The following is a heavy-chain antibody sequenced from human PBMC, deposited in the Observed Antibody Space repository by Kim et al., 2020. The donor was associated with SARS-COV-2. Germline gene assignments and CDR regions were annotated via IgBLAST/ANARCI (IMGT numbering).Heavy chain of an antibody. CDR2: ISYDGSNK. CDR1: GFTFSSYG. V-gene: IGHV3-33*05. D-gene: IGHD3-10*01. Sequence: GGSLRLSCAASGFTFSSYGMHWVRQAPGKGLEWVAVISYDGSNKYYADSVKGRFTISRDNSKNTLYLQMNSLRAEDTAVYYCARPGGLWFGELFGAFDIWGQGTMVTVSS. J-gene: IGHJ3*02. CDR3: ARPGGLWFGELFGAFDI.